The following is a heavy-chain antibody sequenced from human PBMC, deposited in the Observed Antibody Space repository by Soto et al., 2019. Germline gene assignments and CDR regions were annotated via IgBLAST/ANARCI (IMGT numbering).Heavy chain of an antibody. CDR1: GFTFSSYA. CDR2: ISYDGSNK. J-gene: IGHJ2*01. D-gene: IGHD4-4*01. CDR3: ARPRWRDDYNWGYFDL. Sequence: QVQLVESGGGVVQPGRSLRLSCAASGFTFSSYAMHWVRQAPGKGLEWVAVISYDGSNKYYADSVKGRFTISRDNSKNTLYRQMNSLRTEDTAVYYWARPRWRDDYNWGYFDLWGRGTLVTVSS. V-gene: IGHV3-30-3*01.